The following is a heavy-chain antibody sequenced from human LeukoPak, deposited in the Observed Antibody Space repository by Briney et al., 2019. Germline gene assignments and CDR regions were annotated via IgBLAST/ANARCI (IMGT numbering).Heavy chain of an antibody. Sequence: ASVKVSCKASGYTFTSYDINWVRQATGQGLEWMGWMNPNSGGTNYAQKFQGRVTMTRDTSISTAYMELSRLRSDDTAVYYCARGMVRGVIIPGLVDYWGQGTLVTVSS. CDR1: GYTFTSYD. J-gene: IGHJ4*02. D-gene: IGHD3-10*01. CDR3: ARGMVRGVIIPGLVDY. CDR2: MNPNSGGT. V-gene: IGHV1-2*02.